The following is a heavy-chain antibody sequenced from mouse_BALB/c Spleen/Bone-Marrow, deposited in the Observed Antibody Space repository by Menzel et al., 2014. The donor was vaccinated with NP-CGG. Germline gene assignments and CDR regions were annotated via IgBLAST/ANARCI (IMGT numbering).Heavy chain of an antibody. CDR1: GFNIKDTY. J-gene: IGHJ4*01. Sequence: EAQLQQSGAELVKPGASVKLSWTASGFNIKDTYMHWVKQRPEQGLEWIGRIDPANGNTKYDPKFQGKATITADTSSNTAYLQLSSLTSEDTAVYYCARWEYYAMDYWGQGPSVTVSS. CDR2: IDPANGNT. CDR3: ARWEYYAMDY. V-gene: IGHV14-3*02. D-gene: IGHD4-1*01.